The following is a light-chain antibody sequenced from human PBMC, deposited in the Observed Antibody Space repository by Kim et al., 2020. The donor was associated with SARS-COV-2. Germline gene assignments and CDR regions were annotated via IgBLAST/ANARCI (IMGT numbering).Light chain of an antibody. CDR3: QTWGTGFHVI. CDR1: SGHSSYA. Sequence: QPVLTQSPSASASLGASVKLTCTLSSGHSSYAIAWHQQQPEKGPRYLMKLNSDGSHSKGDGIPDRFSGSSSGAGRYLTISSLQSEDEADYYCQTWGTGFHVICGGGT. J-gene: IGLJ2*01. CDR2: LNSDGSH. V-gene: IGLV4-69*01.